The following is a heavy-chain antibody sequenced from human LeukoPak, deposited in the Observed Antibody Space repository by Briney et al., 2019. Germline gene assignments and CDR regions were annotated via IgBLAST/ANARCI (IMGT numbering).Heavy chain of an antibody. Sequence: SETLSLTCAVYGGSLSGYYWSWIRQPPGKGLEWIGEINHSGSTNYNPSLSSRVTISVDTSKNQFSLRLSSVTAADTAIYYCARAVSGRFDYWGQGTLVTVSS. V-gene: IGHV4-34*01. CDR2: INHSGST. J-gene: IGHJ4*02. CDR1: GGSLSGYY. CDR3: ARAVSGRFDY. D-gene: IGHD6-19*01.